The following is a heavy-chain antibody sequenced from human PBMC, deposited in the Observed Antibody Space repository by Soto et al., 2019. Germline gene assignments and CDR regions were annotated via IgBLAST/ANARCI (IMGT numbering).Heavy chain of an antibody. Sequence: SETLSLTCTVSGGSISSSSYYRGWIRQPPGKGLEWIGSIYYSGSTYYNPSLKSRVTISVDTSKNQFSLKLSSVTAADTAVHYCARQRARERIFSWDYFVDWAQGTLSSVSS. J-gene: IGHJ4*02. D-gene: IGHD2-15*01. CDR1: GGSISSSSYY. CDR2: IYYSGST. V-gene: IGHV4-39*01. CDR3: ARQRARERIFSWDYFVD.